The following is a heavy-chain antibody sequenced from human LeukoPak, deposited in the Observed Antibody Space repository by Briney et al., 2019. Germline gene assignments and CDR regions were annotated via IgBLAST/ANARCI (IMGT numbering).Heavy chain of an antibody. CDR1: GGSISSSSYY. V-gene: IGHV4-39*07. D-gene: IGHD5-24*01. Sequence: PSETLSLTCTVSGGSISSSSYYWGWIRQPPGKGLEWIGTIYHSGATYYNPSLKSRVTISLDTSKNQFSLKLTSVTAADTAVYYCARVNGDAHNKSDYWGQGTLVTVSS. CDR3: ARVNGDAHNKSDY. J-gene: IGHJ4*02. CDR2: IYHSGAT.